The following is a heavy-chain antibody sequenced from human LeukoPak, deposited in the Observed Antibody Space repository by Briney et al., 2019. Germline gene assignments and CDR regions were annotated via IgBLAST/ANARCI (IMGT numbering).Heavy chain of an antibody. Sequence: GGSLRLSCAASGFTFSSYWMSWVRQAPGKGLEWVANIKQDGSEKYYVDSAKGRFTISRDNAKNSLYLQMNSLRAEDTAVYYCAKESLDQGSGWYFDYWGQGTLVTVSS. CDR1: GFTFSSYW. V-gene: IGHV3-7*01. CDR3: AKESLDQGSGWYFDY. CDR2: IKQDGSEK. D-gene: IGHD6-19*01. J-gene: IGHJ4*02.